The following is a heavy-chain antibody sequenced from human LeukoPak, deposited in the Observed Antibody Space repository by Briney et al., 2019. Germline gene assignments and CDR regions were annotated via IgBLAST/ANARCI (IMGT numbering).Heavy chain of an antibody. V-gene: IGHV3-23*01. CDR1: GFTFSSYA. J-gene: IGHJ3*02. D-gene: IGHD1-26*01. Sequence: PGGSLRLSCAASGFTFSSYAMSWVRQAPGKGLEWVSALSGSGDITYYADSVKGRFTISRDNSKNTLYLQMTSLRAEDTAVYYCAEDLYSGSHPDAFDIWGQGTMVTVSS. CDR3: AEDLYSGSHPDAFDI. CDR2: LSGSGDIT.